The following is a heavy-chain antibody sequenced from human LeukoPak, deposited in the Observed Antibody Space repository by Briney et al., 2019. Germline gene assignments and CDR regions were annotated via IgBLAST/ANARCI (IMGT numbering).Heavy chain of an antibody. J-gene: IGHJ6*02. CDR2: IYYSGST. CDR3: ARDNADSSGYYYGMDV. CDR1: GGSISSYY. D-gene: IGHD3-22*01. Sequence: KPSETLSLTCTVSGGSISSYYWSWIRQPPGKGLEWIGYIYYSGSTNYNPSLKSRVTISVDTSKNQFSLKLSSVTAADTAVYYCARDNADSSGYYYGMDVWGQGTTVTASS. V-gene: IGHV4-59*01.